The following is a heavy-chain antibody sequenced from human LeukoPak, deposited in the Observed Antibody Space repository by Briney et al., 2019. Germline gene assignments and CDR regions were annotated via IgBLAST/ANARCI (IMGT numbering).Heavy chain of an antibody. D-gene: IGHD6-19*01. V-gene: IGHV3-48*01. CDR3: ARERRIAVAGTEDYFDY. Sequence: GGSLRLSCAASGFTFSSYSMNWVRQAPGKGLEWVSYISSSSSTIYYADSVKGRFTISRDNAKNSLYLQMNSLRAEDTAVYYCARERRIAVAGTEDYFDYWGQGTLVTVSS. CDR2: ISSSSSTI. J-gene: IGHJ4*02. CDR1: GFTFSSYS.